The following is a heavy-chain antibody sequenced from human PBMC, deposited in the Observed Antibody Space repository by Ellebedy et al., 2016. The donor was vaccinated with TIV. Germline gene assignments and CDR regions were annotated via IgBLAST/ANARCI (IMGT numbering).Heavy chain of an antibody. J-gene: IGHJ5*02. CDR3: VKGGWCDD. CDR2: FSGTGDNT. CDR1: GFTFSTYD. Sequence: GGSLRLSXVASGFTFSTYDMTWVRQPPGEGLEWVSAFSGTGDNTHYADSVKGRFSISRDNSKNTLYLQMNSLRVEDTAVYYCVKGGWCDDWGQGTRVTVSS. V-gene: IGHV3-23*01.